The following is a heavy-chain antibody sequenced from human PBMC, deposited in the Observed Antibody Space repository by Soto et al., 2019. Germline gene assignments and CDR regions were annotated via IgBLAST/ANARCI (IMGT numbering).Heavy chain of an antibody. V-gene: IGHV4-34*01. D-gene: IGHD2-15*01. Sequence: QVHLQQWGAGLLKPSETLSLTCAVYGASFSGYYWTWLRQPPGKGLEWIGEVSHSGISKYNPSLKSRVTISLDTSKSQFSLELTSVTAADTAVYYCARYGGTAIWYFDIWGRGTVVSVSS. J-gene: IGHJ2*01. CDR3: ARYGGTAIWYFDI. CDR2: VSHSGIS. CDR1: GASFSGYY.